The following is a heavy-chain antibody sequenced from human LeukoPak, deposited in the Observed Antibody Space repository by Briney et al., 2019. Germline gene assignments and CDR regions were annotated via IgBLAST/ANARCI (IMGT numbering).Heavy chain of an antibody. D-gene: IGHD2-21*01. CDR2: ISGSGGSR. CDR1: VFTIRSIY. CDR3: AKFLPTQSVVANYDFDD. Sequence: PGGSLRLSPAASVFTIRSIYMICVPRAASTRLGDVTAISGSGGSRYSADSVKGRFTISRDNSKNTLYLQMNILRAEDTAVYYCAKFLPTQSVVANYDFDDWGQGTRVTVSS. J-gene: IGHJ4*02. V-gene: IGHV3-23*01.